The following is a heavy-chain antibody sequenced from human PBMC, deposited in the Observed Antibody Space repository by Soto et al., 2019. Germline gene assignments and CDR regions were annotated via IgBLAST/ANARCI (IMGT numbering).Heavy chain of an antibody. V-gene: IGHV4-30-4*01. Sequence: QVQLQESGPGLVKPSQTLSLTCTVSGDSMGSGDYYWTWIRQPPGQGLEWIGYLYYIGTTFYNPSLESRVNISIDTSKNHFSLRLTSVAAADTAVYYCSRGSTYYGFLSWGQGIVVTVSS. J-gene: IGHJ4*02. CDR2: LYYIGTT. CDR3: SRGSTYYGFLS. D-gene: IGHD3-10*01. CDR1: GDSMGSGDYY.